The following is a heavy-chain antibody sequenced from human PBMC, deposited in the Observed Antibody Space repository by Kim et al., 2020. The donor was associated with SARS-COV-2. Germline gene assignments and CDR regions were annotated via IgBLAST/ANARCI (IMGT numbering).Heavy chain of an antibody. V-gene: IGHV4-39*01. D-gene: IGHD2-15*01. CDR3: ASPHPLSKGFYWYFDL. Sequence: EWVGSIDYSGSSYYSPSLKSRITISVDTSKNQFSLKLRSVTAADTALYYCASPHPLSKGFYWYFDLWGRGTLVTVSS. CDR2: IDYSGSS. J-gene: IGHJ2*01.